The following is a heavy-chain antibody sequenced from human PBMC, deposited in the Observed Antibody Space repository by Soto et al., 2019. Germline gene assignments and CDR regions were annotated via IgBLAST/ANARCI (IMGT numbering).Heavy chain of an antibody. J-gene: IGHJ4*02. CDR3: ARHGYLDGVYCYGPRTYYSDY. V-gene: IGHV4-39*01. CDR2: ISYSGST. CDR1: GGSISSSSYY. D-gene: IGHD5-18*01. Sequence: QLQLQESGPGLVKPSETLSLTCTVSGGSISSSSYYWGWIRQPPGKAPEWIGSISYSGSTYYNPSPKRRVTIAVDTSQNQFSLKLSSVTAADTAVYYCARHGYLDGVYCYGPRTYYSDYWCQGTLVTASS.